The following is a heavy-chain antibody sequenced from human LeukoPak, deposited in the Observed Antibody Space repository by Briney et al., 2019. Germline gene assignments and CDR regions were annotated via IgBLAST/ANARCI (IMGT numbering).Heavy chain of an antibody. V-gene: IGHV1-46*01. CDR3: ARVSHYVDFWSGYYTGRRYYFDY. D-gene: IGHD3-3*01. CDR1: GYAFTSYY. Sequence: ASVKVSCKASGYAFTSYYMHWVRQAPGQGLEWMGIINPSGGSTSYAQKFQGRVTMTRNTSISTAYMELSSLRSEDTAVYYCARVSHYVDFWSGYYTGRRYYFDYWGQGTLVTVSS. CDR2: INPSGGST. J-gene: IGHJ4*02.